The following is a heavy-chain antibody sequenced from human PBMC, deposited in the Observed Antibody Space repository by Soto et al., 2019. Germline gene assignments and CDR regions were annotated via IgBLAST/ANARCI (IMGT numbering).Heavy chain of an antibody. J-gene: IGHJ3*02. CDR1: GFTFSSYG. CDR3: ARDLSGDYGALDT. D-gene: IGHD4-17*01. CDR2: IWYDGSNK. V-gene: IGHV3-33*01. Sequence: QVQLVESGGGVVQPGRSLRLSCAPSGFTFSSYGMHWARQAPGKGLEWVAVIWYDGSNKVYADSVKGRFTISRDNSKNTLYLQMNRRRAEDTAVYYCARDLSGDYGALDTWGQGTMVTVTS.